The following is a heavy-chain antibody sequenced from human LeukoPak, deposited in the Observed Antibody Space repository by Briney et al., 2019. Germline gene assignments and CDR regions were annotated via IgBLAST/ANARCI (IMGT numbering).Heavy chain of an antibody. V-gene: IGHV4-39*01. CDR3: ARHFNSIAGTVDY. Sequence: SETLSLTCTVSGGSITSSSYYWGWIRQPPGKGLEWIGSIYYSGNTYYNPSLKSRVTISVDTSKNQFSLKLSSVTAADTAAYYCARHFNSIAGTVDYWGQGTLVTVSS. CDR2: IYYSGNT. CDR1: GGSITSSSYY. D-gene: IGHD6-13*01. J-gene: IGHJ4*02.